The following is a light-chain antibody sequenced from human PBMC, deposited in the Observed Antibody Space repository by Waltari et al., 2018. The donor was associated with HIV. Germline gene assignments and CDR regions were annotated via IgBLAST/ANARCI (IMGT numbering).Light chain of an antibody. CDR2: TAS. J-gene: IGKJ2*01. CDR3: LQSYSFPYT. CDR1: QDIGNY. Sequence: AIQMTQSPTSLPASVGDRVTISCRAGQDIGNYLNWYQQKPGKAPELLIYTASSLQSCVPSRFSGGGSGTDFTLTINCLQPEDFATYYCLQSYSFPYTFGQGTQLDIK. V-gene: IGKV1-6*01.